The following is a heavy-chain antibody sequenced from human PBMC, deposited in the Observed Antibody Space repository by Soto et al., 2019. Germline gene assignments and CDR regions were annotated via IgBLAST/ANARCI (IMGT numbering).Heavy chain of an antibody. D-gene: IGHD2-2*01. Sequence: QVQLVQSGVEVKKPGASVKVSCKASGYTFTSYGMHWVRQAPGQRLEWMGWINVGNGNTEYSQKFQGRVTIARETSVGTGYIELSRLRSEDTAIYYCGRTYCSSTSCYSIDYWGQGTLVTVSS. CDR2: INVGNGNT. V-gene: IGHV1-3*01. J-gene: IGHJ4*02. CDR3: GRTYCSSTSCYSIDY. CDR1: GYTFTSYG.